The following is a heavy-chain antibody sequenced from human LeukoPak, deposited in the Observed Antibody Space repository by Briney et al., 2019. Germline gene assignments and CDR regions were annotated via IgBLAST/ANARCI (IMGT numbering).Heavy chain of an antibody. V-gene: IGHV3-21*01. CDR1: GFTFSSYS. D-gene: IGHD6-19*01. J-gene: IGHJ5*02. Sequence: GGSLRLSCAASGFTFSSYSMNWVRQAPGKGLEWLSSISSSSSYIYYADSVKGRFTISRVNASNSLYLQMNSLRAEDTAVYYCARGSSGFYVDWFDPWGQGTLVTVSS. CDR3: ARGSSGFYVDWFDP. CDR2: ISSSSSYI.